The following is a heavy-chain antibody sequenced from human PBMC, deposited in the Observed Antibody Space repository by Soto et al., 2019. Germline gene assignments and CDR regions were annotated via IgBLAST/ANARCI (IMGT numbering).Heavy chain of an antibody. CDR3: ARGRLRHDSSGYYQGWFDP. D-gene: IGHD3-22*01. J-gene: IGHJ5*02. Sequence: QVQLQQWGAGLLKPSETLSLTCAVYGGSFSGYYWSWIRQPPGKGLEWIGEINHSGSTNYNPSLKSRVTISVDTSKNQFSLKLSSVTAADTVVYYCARGRLRHDSSGYYQGWFDPWGQGTLVTVSS. CDR1: GGSFSGYY. V-gene: IGHV4-34*01. CDR2: INHSGST.